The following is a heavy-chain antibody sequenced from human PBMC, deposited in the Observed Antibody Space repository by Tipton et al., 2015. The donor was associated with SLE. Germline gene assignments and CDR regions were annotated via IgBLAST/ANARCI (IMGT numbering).Heavy chain of an antibody. CDR2: ISPSSSTI. Sequence: LRLSCAASGFTFNSYSMNWVRQAPGKGLEWVSYISPSSSTIYYADSVKGRFTISRDNAKNSLYLQINSLSAEDTAVYYCATWAAYNPFDYWGQGTLVTVSS. CDR3: ATWAAYNPFDY. CDR1: GFTFNSYS. V-gene: IGHV3-48*01. J-gene: IGHJ4*02. D-gene: IGHD1-1*01.